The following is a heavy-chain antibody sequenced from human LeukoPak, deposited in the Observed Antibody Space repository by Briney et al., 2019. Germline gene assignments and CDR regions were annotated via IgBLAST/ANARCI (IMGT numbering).Heavy chain of an antibody. J-gene: IGHJ4*02. CDR1: GFTFSSYS. Sequence: GGSLRLSCAASGFTFSSYSMNWVRQAPEKGLEWVSSISSSSSYIYYADSVKGRFTISRDNAKNSLYLQMNSLRAEDTAAYYCARAAGWLQKPDWGQGTLVTVSS. V-gene: IGHV3-21*01. D-gene: IGHD5-24*01. CDR3: ARAAGWLQKPD. CDR2: ISSSSSYI.